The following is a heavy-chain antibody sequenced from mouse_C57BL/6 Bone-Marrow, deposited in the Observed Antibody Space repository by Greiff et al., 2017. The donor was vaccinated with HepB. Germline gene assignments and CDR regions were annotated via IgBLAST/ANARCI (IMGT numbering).Heavy chain of an antibody. CDR2: IYPRSGNT. D-gene: IGHD1-1*01. J-gene: IGHJ1*03. Sequence: VQRVESGAELARPGASVKLSCKASGYTFTSYGISWVKQRTGQGLEWIGEIYPRSGNTYYNEKFKGKATLTADKSSSTAYMELRSLTSEDSAVYFCASLLTTVVAKYFDVWGTGTTVTVSS. V-gene: IGHV1-81*01. CDR3: ASLLTTVVAKYFDV. CDR1: GYTFTSYG.